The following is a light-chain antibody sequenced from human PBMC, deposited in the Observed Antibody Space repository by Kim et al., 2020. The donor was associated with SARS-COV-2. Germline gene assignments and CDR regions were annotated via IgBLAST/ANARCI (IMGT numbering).Light chain of an antibody. CDR2: ATS. J-gene: IGKJ2*01. CDR3: QQSFGFPYT. V-gene: IGKV1-39*01. CDR1: QSIITY. Sequence: DIRMTQSPSSLSASVGDRVTITCRASQSIITYLNWYQQKPGKSPKLLIYATSTLQSGVPSRFSGSGSGTYFTLTITSLQPEDFATYYCQQSFGFPYTFGQGTKLRSN.